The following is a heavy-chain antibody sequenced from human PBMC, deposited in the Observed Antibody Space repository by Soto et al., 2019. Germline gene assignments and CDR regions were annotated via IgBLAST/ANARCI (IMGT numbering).Heavy chain of an antibody. CDR2: ISYDGSNK. Sequence: PRLSCAASVFTFSSYAMHWVLPTPVKGLEWVAVISYDGSNKYYADSVKGRFTISRDNSKNTLYLQMNSLRAEDTAVYYCARDFPYSGYAYYYGMDVWGQGTTVTVS. D-gene: IGHD5-12*01. CDR1: VFTFSSYA. J-gene: IGHJ6*02. V-gene: IGHV3-30-3*01. CDR3: ARDFPYSGYAYYYGMDV.